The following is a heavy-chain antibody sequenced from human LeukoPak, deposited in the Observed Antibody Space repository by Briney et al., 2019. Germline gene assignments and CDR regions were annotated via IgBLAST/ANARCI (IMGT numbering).Heavy chain of an antibody. Sequence: GGSLRLSCAASGFTVSSNYMSWVRQAPGKGLEWVSVIYSGGSTYYADSVKGRFTISRDNSKNTLYLQMNSLRAEDTAVYYCASLSSSSGRYYWGQGTLVTASS. V-gene: IGHV3-53*01. D-gene: IGHD6-6*01. J-gene: IGHJ4*02. CDR2: IYSGGST. CDR1: GFTVSSNY. CDR3: ASLSSSSGRYY.